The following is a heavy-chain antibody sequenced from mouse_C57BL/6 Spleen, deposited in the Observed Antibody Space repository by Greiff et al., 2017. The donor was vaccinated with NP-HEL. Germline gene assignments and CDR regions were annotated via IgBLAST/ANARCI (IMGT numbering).Heavy chain of an antibody. CDR1: GYTFTSYW. D-gene: IGHD2-5*01. J-gene: IGHJ2*01. CDR3: ARRDYSNGFDY. V-gene: IGHV1-64*01. Sequence: QVQLKQPGAELVKPGASVKLSCKASGYTFTSYWMHWVKQRPGQGLEWIGMIHPNSGSTNYNEKFKSKATLTVDKSSSTAYMQLSSLTSEDSAVYYCARRDYSNGFDYWGQGTTLTVSS. CDR2: IHPNSGST.